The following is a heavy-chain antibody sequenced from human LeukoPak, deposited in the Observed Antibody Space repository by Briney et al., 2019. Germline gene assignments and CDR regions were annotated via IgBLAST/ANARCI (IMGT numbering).Heavy chain of an antibody. CDR2: IYYSGST. J-gene: IGHJ5*02. D-gene: IGHD6-13*01. V-gene: IGHV4-59*08. Sequence: SETLSLTCTVSGGSISSYYWSWIRQPPGKGLEWIGYIYYSGSTNYNPSLKSRVTISVDTSKNQFSLKLSSVTAADTAVYYCARRYSSSWYTLGWFDPWGQGTLGTVSS. CDR3: ARRYSSSWYTLGWFDP. CDR1: GGSISSYY.